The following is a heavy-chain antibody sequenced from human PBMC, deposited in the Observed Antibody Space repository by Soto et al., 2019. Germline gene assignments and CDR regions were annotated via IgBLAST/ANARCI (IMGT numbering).Heavy chain of an antibody. V-gene: IGHV3-30-3*01. Sequence: GGSLRLSCTASGSTFPNYPMHWVRQAPDKGLEWVAVISHDGVTKNSADSVKGRFTISRDNSRNTLYLQMNRLRIEDTAMYYCVRGAYSSSWGRLDPWGQGTLVTVSS. D-gene: IGHD3-16*01. J-gene: IGHJ5*02. CDR2: ISHDGVTK. CDR1: GSTFPNYP. CDR3: VRGAYSSSWGRLDP.